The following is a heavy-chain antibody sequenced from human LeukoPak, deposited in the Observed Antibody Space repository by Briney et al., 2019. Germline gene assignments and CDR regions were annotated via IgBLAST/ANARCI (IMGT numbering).Heavy chain of an antibody. Sequence: GESLKISCKVSGYSLTNYWIAWVRQMPGKGLEWMGIVFPADSDTRYSPSFQGQVTISADKSINTAYLQWSSLKASDTAIYYCARCDGGATADFWGQGTLVTVSS. V-gene: IGHV5-51*01. J-gene: IGHJ4*02. CDR1: GYSLTNYW. CDR2: VFPADSDT. CDR3: ARCDGGATADF. D-gene: IGHD1-26*01.